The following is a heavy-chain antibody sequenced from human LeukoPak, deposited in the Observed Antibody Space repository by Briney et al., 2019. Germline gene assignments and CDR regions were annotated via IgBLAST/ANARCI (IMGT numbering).Heavy chain of an antibody. V-gene: IGHV1-69*05. CDR3: ARDLYSSWYLSNWFDP. CDR2: IIPIFGTA. Sequence: SVKVSCKASGGTFSSYAISWVRQAPGQGLEWMGRIIPIFGTANYAQRFQGRVTITTDESTSTAYMELSSLRSEDTAVYYCARDLYSSWYLSNWFDPWGQGTLVTVSS. J-gene: IGHJ5*02. D-gene: IGHD6-13*01. CDR1: GGTFSSYA.